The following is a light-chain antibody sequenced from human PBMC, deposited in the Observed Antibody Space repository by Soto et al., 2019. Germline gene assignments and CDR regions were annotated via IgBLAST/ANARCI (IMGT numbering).Light chain of an antibody. CDR2: EVT. V-gene: IGLV2-14*01. Sequence: QSVLTQPASVSGSPGQSITISCTATTSDVGAYKFVSWYQQHPGKAPKLIIYEVTNRPSGVSYRFSGSKSGNTASLTISGLQAEDEADYYCSSYTTTTSRSGVFGTGTKVTVL. CDR1: TSDVGAYKF. J-gene: IGLJ1*01. CDR3: SSYTTTTSRSGV.